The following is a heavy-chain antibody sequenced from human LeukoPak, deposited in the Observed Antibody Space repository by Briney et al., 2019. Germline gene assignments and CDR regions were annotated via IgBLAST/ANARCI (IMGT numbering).Heavy chain of an antibody. J-gene: IGHJ5*02. D-gene: IGHD2-15*01. CDR3: ARRGTTYCTVDSCHPDWFDP. Sequence: GGSLRLSCAASGFTFSDYYMTWIRQAPGRGLEWISYINGSSSDTNYADSVRGRFTISRDNAKNSLYLLMNSLRVEDTAVYYCARRGTTYCTVDSCHPDWFDPWGQGTLVTVSS. CDR1: GFTFSDYY. V-gene: IGHV3-11*03. CDR2: INGSSSDT.